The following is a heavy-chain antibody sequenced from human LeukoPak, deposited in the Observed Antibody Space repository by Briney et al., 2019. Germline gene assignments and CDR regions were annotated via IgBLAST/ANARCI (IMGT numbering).Heavy chain of an antibody. V-gene: IGHV3-23*01. Sequence: GGSLRLSCAASGFTFSSYAMSWVRQAPGKGLEWVSAISGSGGSTYYADSMKGRFTISRDNSKNTVYLQMNSLRAEDTALYYCARGGSSSWYPNFDYWGQGTLVTVSS. CDR3: ARGGSSSWYPNFDY. J-gene: IGHJ4*02. D-gene: IGHD6-13*01. CDR1: GFTFSSYA. CDR2: ISGSGGST.